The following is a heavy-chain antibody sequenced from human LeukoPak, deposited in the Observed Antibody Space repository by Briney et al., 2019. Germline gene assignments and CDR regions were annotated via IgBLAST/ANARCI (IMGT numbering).Heavy chain of an antibody. CDR1: GGSISSYY. V-gene: IGHV4-59*01. D-gene: IGHD6-13*01. CDR2: IYYSGST. CDR3: ARGAAAGMSLDY. J-gene: IGHJ4*02. Sequence: SETLSLTCTVSGGSISSYYWSWIRQPPGKGLEWIGYIYYSGSTHYNPSLKSRVTISVDTSKNQFSLKLSSVTAADTAVYYCARGAAAGMSLDYWGQGTLVTVSS.